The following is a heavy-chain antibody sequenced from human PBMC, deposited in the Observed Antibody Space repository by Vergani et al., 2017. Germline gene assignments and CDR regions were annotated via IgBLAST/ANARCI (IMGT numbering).Heavy chain of an antibody. V-gene: IGHV5-51*01. CDR1: GYSFTSYW. J-gene: IGHJ4*02. Sequence: EVQLVQSGAEVKQPGESLKISCKGSGYSFTSYWIGWVRQMPWKDLEWMGIIYPGDSDTRYSPSFQGQVTISADKSISTAYLQWSSLKASDTAMYYCARLDCSGGSCYEAPDYWGQGTLVTVSS. D-gene: IGHD2-15*01. CDR3: ARLDCSGGSCYEAPDY. CDR2: IYPGDSDT.